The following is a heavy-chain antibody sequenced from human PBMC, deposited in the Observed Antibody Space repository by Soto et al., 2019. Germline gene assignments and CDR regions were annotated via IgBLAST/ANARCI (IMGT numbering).Heavy chain of an antibody. CDR1: GGSSSSSTYS. CDR2: MHYSGAT. Sequence: SETLSLTCTASGGSSSSSTYSWGWIRQPPGKGLEWIGSMHYSGATYYNPSLKSRVSISVDTSKSQFSLKLTFVTAADTAVYFCARQGSNSSRRLSWFDPWGQGTLVTVSS. CDR3: ARQGSNSSRRLSWFDP. V-gene: IGHV4-39*01. D-gene: IGHD3-16*01. J-gene: IGHJ5*02.